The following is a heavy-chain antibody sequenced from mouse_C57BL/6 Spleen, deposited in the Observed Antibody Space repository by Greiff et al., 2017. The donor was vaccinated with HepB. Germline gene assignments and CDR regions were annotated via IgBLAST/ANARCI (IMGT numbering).Heavy chain of an antibody. CDR3: ARSDYDGAYYYAMDY. V-gene: IGHV1-55*01. D-gene: IGHD2-4*01. J-gene: IGHJ4*01. CDR1: GYTFTSYW. Sequence: QVQLQQSGAELVKPGASVKMSCKASGYTFTSYWITWVKQRPGQGLEWIGDIYPGSGSTNYNEKFKSKATLTVDTSSSTAYMQLSSLTSEDSAVYYCARSDYDGAYYYAMDYWGQGTSVTVSS. CDR2: IYPGSGST.